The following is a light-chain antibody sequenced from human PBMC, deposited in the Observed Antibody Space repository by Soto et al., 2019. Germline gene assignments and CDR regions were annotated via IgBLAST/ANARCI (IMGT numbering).Light chain of an antibody. Sequence: VLTQSPLSVSVTVGQPASISCRTSRSLVFRDGNTYLHWFQQRPGQSPRCLIENVSNRDSGVPDRFTGSGSGTDFTLEISRVEAEDVGMYYCMHSIDWPWTFGQGTKVEIK. CDR1: RSLVFRDGNTY. CDR3: MHSIDWPWT. V-gene: IGKV2-30*01. CDR2: NVS. J-gene: IGKJ1*01.